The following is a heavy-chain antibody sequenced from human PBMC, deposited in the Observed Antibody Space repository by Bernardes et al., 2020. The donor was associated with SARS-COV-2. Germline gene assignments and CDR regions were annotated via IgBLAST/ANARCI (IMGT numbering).Heavy chain of an antibody. CDR1: GFSLSTSGVG. CDR2: IYWNDDK. D-gene: IGHD2-2*01. CDR3: AHSDCSSTSCLYYYYYMDV. V-gene: IGHV2-5*01. J-gene: IGHJ6*03. Sequence: SGPTLWKPTQTLTLTCTFSGFSLSTSGVGVGWIRQPPGKALEWLALIYWNDDKRYSPSLKSRLTITKDTSKNQVVLTMTNMDPVDTATYYCAHSDCSSTSCLYYYYYMDVWGKGTTVTVSS.